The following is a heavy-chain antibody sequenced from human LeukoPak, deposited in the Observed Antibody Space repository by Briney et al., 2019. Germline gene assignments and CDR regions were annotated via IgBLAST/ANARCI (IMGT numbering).Heavy chain of an antibody. V-gene: IGHV1-2*02. CDR1: GYTFTGYY. Sequence: ASVTVSCTASGYTFTGYYMNWVRQAPGQGLEWMGWINPNSGGTNYAQKFQGRVTMTRDTSISTAYMELSRLRSDDTAVYYCARDFCSGGSCYSYFDYWGQGTLVTVSS. CDR3: ARDFCSGGSCYSYFDY. CDR2: INPNSGGT. J-gene: IGHJ4*02. D-gene: IGHD2-15*01.